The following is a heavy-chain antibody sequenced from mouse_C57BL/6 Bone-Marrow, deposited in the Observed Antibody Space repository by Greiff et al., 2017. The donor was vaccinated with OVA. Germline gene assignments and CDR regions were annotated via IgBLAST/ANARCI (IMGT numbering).Heavy chain of an antibody. Sequence: QVQLQQPGAELVRPGSSVKLSCKASGYTFTSYWMDWVKQRPGQGLEWIGNIYPSDSETHYNQKFKDKATLTVDKSSSTAYMQLSSLTSEDSAVYYCARGGNYEDWFAYWGQGTLVTVSA. V-gene: IGHV1-61*01. D-gene: IGHD2-1*01. CDR3: ARGGNYEDWFAY. CDR2: IYPSDSET. J-gene: IGHJ3*01. CDR1: GYTFTSYW.